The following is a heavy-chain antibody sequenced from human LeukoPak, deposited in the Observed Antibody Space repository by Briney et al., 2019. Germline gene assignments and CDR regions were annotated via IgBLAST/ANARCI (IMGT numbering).Heavy chain of an antibody. D-gene: IGHD5-12*01. Sequence: PSETLSLTCTVSGGSISSGDYYWSWIRQPPGKGLEWIGYIYYSGSTYYNLSLKSRVTISVDTSKNQFSLKLSSVTAADTAVYYCARGVVATAPSYYYYYGMDVWGQGTTVTVSS. J-gene: IGHJ6*02. V-gene: IGHV4-30-4*01. CDR2: IYYSGST. CDR1: GGSISSGDYY. CDR3: ARGVVATAPSYYYYYGMDV.